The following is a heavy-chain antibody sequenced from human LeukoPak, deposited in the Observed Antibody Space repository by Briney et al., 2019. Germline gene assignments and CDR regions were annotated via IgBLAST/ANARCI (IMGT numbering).Heavy chain of an antibody. J-gene: IGHJ5*02. V-gene: IGHV4-39*07. CDR1: GGSISSSSYY. CDR2: IYYSGST. Sequence: SETLSLTCTVSGGSISSSSYYWGWIRQPPGKGLEWIGSIYYSGSTYYNPSLKSRVTISVDTSKNQFSLKLSSVTAADTAVYYCARSGVRYDFWSGYRDYNWFDPWGQGTLVTVSS. CDR3: ARSGVRYDFWSGYRDYNWFDP. D-gene: IGHD3-3*01.